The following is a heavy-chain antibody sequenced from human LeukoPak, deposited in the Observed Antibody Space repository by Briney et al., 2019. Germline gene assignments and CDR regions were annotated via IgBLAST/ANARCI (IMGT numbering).Heavy chain of an antibody. CDR3: ARVVRGVISPIDNAFDI. CDR1: GYTFTSYA. V-gene: IGHV1-3*01. CDR2: INAGNGNT. Sequence: VASVKVSCKASGYTFTSYAMHWVRQAPGQRLEWMGWINAGNGNTKYSQKFQGRVTITRDTSASTAYMELSSLRSEDTAVYYCARVVRGVISPIDNAFDIWGQGTMVTVSS. J-gene: IGHJ3*02. D-gene: IGHD3-10*01.